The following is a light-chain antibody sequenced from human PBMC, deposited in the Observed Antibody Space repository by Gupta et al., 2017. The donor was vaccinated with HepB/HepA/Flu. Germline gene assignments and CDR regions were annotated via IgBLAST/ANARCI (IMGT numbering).Light chain of an antibody. V-gene: IGKV3-20*01. CDR1: QSVSSSY. CDR2: GAS. CDR3: QQYGSSPWT. Sequence: EIVFSRSPGTLSLSPGERATLSCRASQSVSSSYLAWFQQRPGQAPRLLIFGASSRAGGIPDRFSGSGSGTDFTLTISRLEPEDFAVYYCQQYGSSPWTFGQGTKVEI. J-gene: IGKJ1*01.